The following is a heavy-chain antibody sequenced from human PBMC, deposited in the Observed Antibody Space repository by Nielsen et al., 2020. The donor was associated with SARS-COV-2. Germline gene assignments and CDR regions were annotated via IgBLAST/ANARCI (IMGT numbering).Heavy chain of an antibody. J-gene: IGHJ5*02. D-gene: IGHD2-15*01. Sequence: ASVKVSCKASGYTFTDYYIHWVRQATGQGLEWMGRINPYSGGTNYAQKFQGTVTMTRDASISTVYMELTSDDTAVYYCARDRIEIAVVFAGTPYNWLDPWGQGTLVTISS. V-gene: IGHV1-2*06. CDR1: GYTFTDYY. CDR2: INPYSGGT. CDR3: ARDRIEIAVVFAGTPYNWLDP.